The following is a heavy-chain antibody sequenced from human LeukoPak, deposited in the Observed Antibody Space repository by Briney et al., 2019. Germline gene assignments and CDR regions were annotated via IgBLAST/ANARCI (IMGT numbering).Heavy chain of an antibody. J-gene: IGHJ4*02. Sequence: PGRSLRLSCAASGFTFSSYGMHWVRQAPGKGLEWVAFIWYDGSNKYYADSVKGRFTISRDNSKNTLYLQMNSLRAEDTAVYYCARDKSYYGSGSYYHPIGYWGQGTLVTVSS. CDR2: IWYDGSNK. CDR3: ARDKSYYGSGSYYHPIGY. V-gene: IGHV3-33*01. D-gene: IGHD3-10*01. CDR1: GFTFSSYG.